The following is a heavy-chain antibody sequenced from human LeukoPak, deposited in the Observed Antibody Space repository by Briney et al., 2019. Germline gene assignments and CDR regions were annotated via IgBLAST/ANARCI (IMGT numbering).Heavy chain of an antibody. J-gene: IGHJ4*02. CDR1: GFTFSSYA. CDR2: ISGSGGST. Sequence: GGSLRLSCAASGFTFSSYAMSWVRQAPGKGLEWVSAISGSGGSTYYADPVKGRFTISRDNSKNTLYLQMNSLRAEDTAVYYCAKGLYSSGCYYVPLGYWGQGTLVTVSS. V-gene: IGHV3-23*01. CDR3: AKGLYSSGCYYVPLGY. D-gene: IGHD3-22*01.